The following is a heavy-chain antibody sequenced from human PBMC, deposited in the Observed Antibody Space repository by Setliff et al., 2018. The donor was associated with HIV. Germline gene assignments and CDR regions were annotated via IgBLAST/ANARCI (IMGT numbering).Heavy chain of an antibody. Sequence: GGSLRLSCAASGFSFESHWMHWVRQSPGKGLVWISRISGDGTRTAYADSAKGRFTISRDNAANTLYLQVDGLRGEDSAVYYCVRDHIEGRTVFDTWGLGTLVTVSS. CDR3: VRDHIEGRTVFDT. CDR1: GFSFESHW. V-gene: IGHV3-74*01. J-gene: IGHJ4*02. D-gene: IGHD2-8*02. CDR2: ISGDGTRT.